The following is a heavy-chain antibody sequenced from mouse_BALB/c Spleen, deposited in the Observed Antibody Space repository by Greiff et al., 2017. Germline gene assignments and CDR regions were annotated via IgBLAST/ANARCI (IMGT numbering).Heavy chain of an antibody. CDR3: ARNYYGSSYGAMDY. J-gene: IGHJ4*01. Sequence: VQLQQSGPSLVKPSQTLSLTCSVTGDSITSGYWNWIRKFPGNKLEYMGYISYSGSTYYNPSLKSRISITRDTSKNQYYLQLNSVTTEDTATYYCARNYYGSSYGAMDYWGQGTSVTVSS. CDR1: GDSITSGY. D-gene: IGHD1-1*01. CDR2: ISYSGST. V-gene: IGHV3-8*02.